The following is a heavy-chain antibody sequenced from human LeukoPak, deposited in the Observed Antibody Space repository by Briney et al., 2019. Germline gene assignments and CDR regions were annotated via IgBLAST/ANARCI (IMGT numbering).Heavy chain of an antibody. CDR1: GGSISSGGYS. J-gene: IGHJ4*02. D-gene: IGHD3-10*01. V-gene: IGHV4-30-2*01. Sequence: PSETLSLTCAVSGGSISSGGYSWSWIRQPPGKGLEWIGYIYHSGSTYYNPSLKSRVTISVDTSKNQFSLRLSSLTAADTAVYYCARHWLDSGTPDRFDYWGQGTLVTVSS. CDR3: ARHWLDSGTPDRFDY. CDR2: IYHSGST.